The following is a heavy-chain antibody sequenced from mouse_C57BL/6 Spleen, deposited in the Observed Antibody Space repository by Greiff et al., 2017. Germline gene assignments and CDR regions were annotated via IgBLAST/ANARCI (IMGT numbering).Heavy chain of an antibody. CDR2: IDPSDSYT. CDR3: ARTERYFDF. Sequence: QVQLQHPGAELVKPGASVKLSCKASGYTFTSYWMQWVKQRPGKGLEWIGEIDPSDSYTNSNQKFKGKATLTVDTSSSPAYMQLSILTSEDSAVYYCARTERYFDFWGTGTTVTVSS. J-gene: IGHJ1*03. V-gene: IGHV1-50*01. CDR1: GYTFTSYW.